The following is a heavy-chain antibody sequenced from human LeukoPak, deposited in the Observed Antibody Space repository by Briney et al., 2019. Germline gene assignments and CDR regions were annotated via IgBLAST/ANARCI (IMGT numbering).Heavy chain of an antibody. D-gene: IGHD1-26*01. Sequence: PGGSLRLSCAAPGFTFSSYAMSWVRQAPGKGLEWVSAISGSGGSTYYADSVKGRFTISRDNSKNTLYLQMNSLRAEDTAVYYCARDEWGPKGMDVWGQGTTVTVSS. CDR2: ISGSGGST. J-gene: IGHJ6*02. CDR3: ARDEWGPKGMDV. CDR1: GFTFSSYA. V-gene: IGHV3-23*01.